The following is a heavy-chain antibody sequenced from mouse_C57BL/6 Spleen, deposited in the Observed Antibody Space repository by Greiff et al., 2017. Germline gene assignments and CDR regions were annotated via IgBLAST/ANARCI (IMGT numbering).Heavy chain of an antibody. J-gene: IGHJ2*01. CDR2: IHPNSGST. V-gene: IGHV1-64*01. CDR1: GYTFTSSW. CDR3: ARRTDYLED. Sequence: QVQLQQPGAELVKPGASVQLSCTASGYTFTSSWLHWVKQKPGPGLEWIGMIHPNSGSTNYNEKFKSKATLTVDKSSSTAYMQHSILTSEDSAVYYCARRTDYLEDRGKGSTLTDSS.